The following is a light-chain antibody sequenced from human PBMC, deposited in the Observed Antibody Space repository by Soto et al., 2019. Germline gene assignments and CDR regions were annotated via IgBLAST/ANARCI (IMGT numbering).Light chain of an antibody. Sequence: IQLTQSPSSLSASVGDRVTITCRASQGISSYLAWYQQKPGKAPKLPIYAASTLQSGVPSRFSGSGSGTDFTLTISSLQPEDFATYYCQQLNSYPSFGGGTKVEIQ. CDR2: AAS. CDR1: QGISSY. CDR3: QQLNSYPS. V-gene: IGKV1-9*01. J-gene: IGKJ4*01.